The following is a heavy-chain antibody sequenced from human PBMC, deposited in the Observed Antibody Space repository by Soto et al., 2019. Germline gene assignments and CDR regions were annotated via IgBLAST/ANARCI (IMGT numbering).Heavy chain of an antibody. Sequence: EVQLVESGGGLVKPGGSLRLSCAASGFTFSSYSMNWVRQAPGKGLEWVSSISSSSSYIYYADSVKGRFTISRDNAKNSLYLQMNSLRAEATAVYYCARDRRYDFWSGYFPAPPHPPYYYYYGMDVWGQGTTVTVSS. CDR2: ISSSSSYI. V-gene: IGHV3-21*01. J-gene: IGHJ6*02. D-gene: IGHD3-3*01. CDR1: GFTFSSYS. CDR3: ARDRRYDFWSGYFPAPPHPPYYYYYGMDV.